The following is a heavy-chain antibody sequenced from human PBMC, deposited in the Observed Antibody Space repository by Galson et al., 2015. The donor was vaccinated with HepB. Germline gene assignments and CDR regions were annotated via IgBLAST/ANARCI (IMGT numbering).Heavy chain of an antibody. V-gene: IGHV3-33*01. J-gene: IGHJ6*03. CDR2: IWYDGSNR. D-gene: IGHD2-2*02. CDR1: GFTFSSYG. Sequence: SLRLSCAASGFTFSSYGMHWVRQAPGKGLEWVAVIWYDGSNRYYADSVKGRFTISRDNSKNTLYLQMNSLRAEDTAVYYCARDDSCSSTSCYTESYYYYYMDVWGKGTTVTVSS. CDR3: ARDDSCSSTSCYTESYYYYYMDV.